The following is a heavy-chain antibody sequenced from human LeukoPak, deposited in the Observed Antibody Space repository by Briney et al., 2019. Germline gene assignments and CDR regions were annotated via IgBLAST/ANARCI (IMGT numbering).Heavy chain of an antibody. Sequence: PGGSLRLSCAASGFTFSNAWMNWVRRPQGKGTAWVGRIKSKTDGGTRDYAGAVKGRFTISRDDSKTPLYLQMNSLKTEDTAIYYCTLFGGSMLGWVQGTLVTVSS. D-gene: IGHD2-21*01. CDR3: TLFGGSMLG. V-gene: IGHV3-15*01. J-gene: IGHJ4*02. CDR2: IKSKTDGGTR. CDR1: GFTFSNAW.